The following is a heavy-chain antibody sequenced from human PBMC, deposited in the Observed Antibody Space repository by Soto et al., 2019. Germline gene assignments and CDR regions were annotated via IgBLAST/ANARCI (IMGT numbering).Heavy chain of an antibody. CDR1: GGSIRGSDFY. D-gene: IGHD6-6*01. CDR2: INHSGST. Sequence: PSETLSLTCTLSGGSIRGSDFYWSWIRQPPGKGLEWIGEINHSGSTKYNPSLKSRVTISVDTSKNQFSLKLSSVTAPDTAVYYCASVPLDFWGQGTLVTVSS. V-gene: IGHV4-34*01. CDR3: ASVPLDF. J-gene: IGHJ4*02.